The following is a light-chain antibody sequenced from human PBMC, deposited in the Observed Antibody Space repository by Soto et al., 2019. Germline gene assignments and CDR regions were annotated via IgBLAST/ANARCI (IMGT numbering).Light chain of an antibody. V-gene: IGLV2-14*01. Sequence: PSSGGGSTGQSITISCTRTTSDVVGYNYVSWYQQHPGKAPKLMIYEVSNRPSGVSNRFSGSKSGTTASLTISGLQADDEADYCCSSYTSSSTPGFGTWPEVTVL. CDR2: EVS. CDR3: SSYTSSSTPG. CDR1: TSDVVGYNY. J-gene: IGLJ1*01.